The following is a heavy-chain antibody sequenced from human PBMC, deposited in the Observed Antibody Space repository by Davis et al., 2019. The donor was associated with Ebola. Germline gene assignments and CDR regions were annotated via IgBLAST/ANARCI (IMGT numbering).Heavy chain of an antibody. D-gene: IGHD1-26*01. CDR3: ARVRVGALDAFDI. CDR2: ISYDGSNK. V-gene: IGHV3-30-3*01. CDR1: GFTFSSYA. J-gene: IGHJ3*02. Sequence: GESLKIPCAASGFTFSSYAMHWVRQAPGKGLEWVAVISYDGSNKYYADSVKGRFTISRDNAKNTLYLQMNSLRAEDTAVYYCARVRVGALDAFDIWGQGTMVTVSS.